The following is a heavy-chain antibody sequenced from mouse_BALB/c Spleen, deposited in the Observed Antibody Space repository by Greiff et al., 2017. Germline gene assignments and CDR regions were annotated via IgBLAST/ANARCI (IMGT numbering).Heavy chain of an antibody. CDR1: GFTFSSYA. V-gene: IGHV5-9-4*01. D-gene: IGHD2-4*01. CDR2: ISSGGSYT. Sequence: VESGGGLVKPGGSLKLSCAASGFTFSSYAMSWVRQSPEKRLEWVAEISSGGSYTYYPDTVTGRFTISRDNAKNTLYLEMSSLRSEDTAMYYCARRGDYDGLDYWGQGTTLTVSS. CDR3: ARRGDYDGLDY. J-gene: IGHJ2*01.